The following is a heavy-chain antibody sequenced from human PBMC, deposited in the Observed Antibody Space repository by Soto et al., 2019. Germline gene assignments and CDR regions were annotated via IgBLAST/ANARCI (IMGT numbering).Heavy chain of an antibody. Sequence: QVQLVESGGGVVQPGRSLRLSCAASGFTFSSYGMHWVRQAPGKGLEWVAVISYDGSNKYYADSVKGRFTISRDNSKNTLYLQMNSLRAEDTAVYYCAKGRYLEYWGQGSLVTVSS. CDR2: ISYDGSNK. V-gene: IGHV3-30*18. J-gene: IGHJ4*02. CDR1: GFTFSSYG. CDR3: AKGRYLEY.